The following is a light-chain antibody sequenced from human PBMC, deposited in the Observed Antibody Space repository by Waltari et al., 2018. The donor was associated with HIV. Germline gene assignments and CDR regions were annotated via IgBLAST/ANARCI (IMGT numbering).Light chain of an antibody. CDR1: QNIDTF. J-gene: IGKJ1*01. V-gene: IGKV1-5*03. CDR3: QQYHTFPWT. CDR2: GAS. Sequence: DIKMTQSPSTLSTSVGGTVTITCQASQNIDTFLAWYQQRPGNAPKLLNYGASTLQSGVPSRFGGSGSGTDFTLTITNLQPDDFSTYSCQQYHTFPWTFGQGTRVEIK.